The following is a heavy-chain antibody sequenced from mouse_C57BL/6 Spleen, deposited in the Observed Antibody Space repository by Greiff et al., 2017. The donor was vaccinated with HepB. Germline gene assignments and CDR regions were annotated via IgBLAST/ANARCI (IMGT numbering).Heavy chain of an antibody. Sequence: EVQLVESGGDLVKPGGSLKLSCAASGFTFSSYGMSWVRQTPDKRLEWVATISSGGSYTYYPDSVKGRFTISRDNAKNTLYLQMSSLKSEDTAMYYCARHTPYCRSAIDYWGQGTSVTVSS. J-gene: IGHJ4*01. CDR2: ISSGGSYT. V-gene: IGHV5-6*01. CDR3: ARHTPYCRSAIDY. CDR1: GFTFSSYG. D-gene: IGHD1-1*01.